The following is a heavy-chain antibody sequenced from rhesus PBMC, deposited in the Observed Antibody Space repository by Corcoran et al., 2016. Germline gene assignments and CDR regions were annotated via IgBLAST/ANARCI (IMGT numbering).Heavy chain of an antibody. CDR3: ARNSYGAAGH. CDR2: ITYSGSP. Sequence: QVQLQESGPGLVKPSETLSLTCAVSGGSISSGYYYWSWIRQPPGKGLEWIGYITYSGSPSYNPSRKSRVTISRDTSKNQFSLKLSSVTAADTAVYYCARNSYGAAGHWGQGVLVTVSS. D-gene: IGHD6S26*01. CDR1: GGSISSGYYY. J-gene: IGHJ4*01. V-gene: IGHV4-122*02.